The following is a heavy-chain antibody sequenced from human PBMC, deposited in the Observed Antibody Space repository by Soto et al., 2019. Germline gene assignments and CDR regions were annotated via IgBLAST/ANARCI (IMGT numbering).Heavy chain of an antibody. CDR3: ATLGYCSGGSCYLFDY. Sequence: GGSLRLSCAASGCTWSSYALSGVRQAPGKGLEWVSGISGSGGSTFYAYSVKGRFTISRDNSKNTLYLQMNSLRAEDTAVYYCATLGYCSGGSCYLFDYWGQGTRVTVSS. D-gene: IGHD2-15*01. J-gene: IGHJ4*02. CDR1: GCTWSSYA. CDR2: ISGSGGST. V-gene: IGHV3-23*01.